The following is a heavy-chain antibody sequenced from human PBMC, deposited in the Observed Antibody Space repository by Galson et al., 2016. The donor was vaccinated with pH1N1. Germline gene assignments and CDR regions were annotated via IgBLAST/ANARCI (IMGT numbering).Heavy chain of an antibody. CDR1: GGSISTYY. J-gene: IGHJ5*02. Sequence: CTVSGGSISTYYWSWIRQPPGKGLEWIGYIYYGRSTNYNPSPKSRVTISVDTSKNQFSLKLSSVTAADTAVYYCARQEWYGELGGWFDPWGQGTLVTVSS. D-gene: IGHD3-10*01. CDR2: IYYGRST. CDR3: ARQEWYGELGGWFDP. V-gene: IGHV4-59*08.